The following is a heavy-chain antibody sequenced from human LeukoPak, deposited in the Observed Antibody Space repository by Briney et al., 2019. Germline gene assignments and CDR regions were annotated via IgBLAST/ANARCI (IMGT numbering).Heavy chain of an antibody. CDR2: IWYDGSNK. CDR1: GFTFRSYG. CDR3: ARGLYYYGSGRPHPFDY. V-gene: IGHV3-33*01. Sequence: PGSSLRLSCAASGFTFRSYGMHWVRQAPGKGLECVAVIWYDGSNKYYADSVKGRFTISRDNSKNTLYLQMNSLRAEDTAVYYCARGLYYYGSGRPHPFDYWGQGTLVTVSS. D-gene: IGHD3-10*01. J-gene: IGHJ4*02.